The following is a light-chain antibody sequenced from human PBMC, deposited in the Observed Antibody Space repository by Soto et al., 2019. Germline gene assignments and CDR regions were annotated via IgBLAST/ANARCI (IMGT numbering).Light chain of an antibody. J-gene: IGLJ2*01. CDR1: SSDVGGYSY. CDR2: DVS. V-gene: IGLV2-14*01. Sequence: QSALTQPASVSGSPGQSITISCTGTSSDVGGYSYVSWYQQHPGYAPKLMIYDVSHRPSGVSNRFSGSKSANTASLTISGRQAEDEADYYCSSYTSSSTVDVIFGGGTKVTVL. CDR3: SSYTSSSTVDVI.